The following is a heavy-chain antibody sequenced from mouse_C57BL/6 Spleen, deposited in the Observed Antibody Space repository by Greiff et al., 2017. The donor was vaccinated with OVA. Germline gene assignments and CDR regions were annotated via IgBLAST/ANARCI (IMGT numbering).Heavy chain of an antibody. CDR2: ISYSGST. J-gene: IGHJ3*01. Sequence: DVQLQESGPGMVKPSQSLSLTCTVTGYSITSGYDWHWIRHFPGNKLEWMGYISYSGSTNYNPSLKSRISITHDTSKNHFFLKLNSVTTEDTATYYCARGRTVPFAYWGQGTLVTVSA. V-gene: IGHV3-1*01. CDR1: GYSITSGYD. CDR3: ARGRTVPFAY.